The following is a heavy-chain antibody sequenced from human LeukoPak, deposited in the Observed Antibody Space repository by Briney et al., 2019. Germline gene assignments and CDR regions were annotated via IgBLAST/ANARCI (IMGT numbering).Heavy chain of an antibody. J-gene: IGHJ6*02. V-gene: IGHV1-69*02. CDR3: ASAVYAMDYYYYGMDV. Sequence: SVKVSCKASGGTFSSYTISWVRQAPGQGLEWMGRIIPILGMANYAQKFQGRVTITADKSTSTAYMELSSLRSEDTAVYYCASAVYAMDYYYYGMDVWGQGTTVTVSS. CDR1: GGTFSSYT. CDR2: IIPILGMA. D-gene: IGHD2-8*01.